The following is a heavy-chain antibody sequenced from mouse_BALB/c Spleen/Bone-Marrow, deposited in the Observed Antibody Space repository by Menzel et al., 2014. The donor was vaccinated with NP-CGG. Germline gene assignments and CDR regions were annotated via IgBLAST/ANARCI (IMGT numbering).Heavy chain of an antibody. CDR1: GYTFTTYW. CDR3: ATGRYYGY. D-gene: IGHD1-1*01. CDR2: IFPGIGTT. J-gene: IGHJ2*01. Sequence: VQLQQTGADLVKPGASVKLFCKTYGYTFTTYWIQWVKQRPGQGLGRAGEIFPGIGTTYYNEKFKGKATLTIDTSSSTAYMQLSSLTCDDRDVYFCATGRYYGYSGQGTAFPVST. V-gene: IGHV1S132*01.